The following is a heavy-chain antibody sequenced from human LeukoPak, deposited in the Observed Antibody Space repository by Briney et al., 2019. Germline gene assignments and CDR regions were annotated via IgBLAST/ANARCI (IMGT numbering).Heavy chain of an antibody. CDR2: IYTSGST. V-gene: IGHV4-4*08. D-gene: IGHD3-3*01. J-gene: IGHJ4*02. CDR3: ARGAYDFWSGYSLPDY. CDR1: GGSISSYY. Sequence: SETLSLTCTVSGGSISSYYWSWIRQPPGKGLEWIGRIYTSGSTNYNPSLKSRVTISVDTSKNQFSLKLSSVTAADTAVYYCARGAYDFWSGYSLPDYWGQGTLVTVSS.